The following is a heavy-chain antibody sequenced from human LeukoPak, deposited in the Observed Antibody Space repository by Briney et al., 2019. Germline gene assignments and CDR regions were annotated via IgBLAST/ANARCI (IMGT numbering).Heavy chain of an antibody. CDR3: ARGYSSSYRIDY. CDR2: INGDSSST. J-gene: IGHJ4*02. V-gene: IGHV3-74*01. D-gene: IGHD6-6*01. Sequence: PGGSLRLSCAASGFTFSSYWMHWVRQAPGKGLVWVSRINGDSSSTSNADSVKGRFTISRDNAKNTLYLQMNSLRAEDTAVYYCARGYSSSYRIDYWGQGTLVTLSS. CDR1: GFTFSSYW.